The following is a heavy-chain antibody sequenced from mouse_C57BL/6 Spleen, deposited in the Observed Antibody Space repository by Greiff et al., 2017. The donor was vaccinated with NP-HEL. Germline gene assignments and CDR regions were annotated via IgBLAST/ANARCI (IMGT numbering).Heavy chain of an antibody. V-gene: IGHV1-81*01. J-gene: IGHJ4*01. Sequence: VQLQQSGAELARPGASVKLSCKASGYTFTSYGISWVKQRTGQGLEWIGEIYPRSGNTYYNEKFKGKATLTADKSSSTAYMELRSLTSEDSAVYFCARPFTTVVATRAMDYWGQGTSVTVSS. CDR2: IYPRSGNT. CDR3: ARPFTTVVATRAMDY. D-gene: IGHD1-1*01. CDR1: GYTFTSYG.